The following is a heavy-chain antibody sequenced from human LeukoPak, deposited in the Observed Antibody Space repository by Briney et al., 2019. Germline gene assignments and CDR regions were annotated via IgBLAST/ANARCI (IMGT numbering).Heavy chain of an antibody. CDR1: GFTFSDYY. CDR2: ISSSGSTI. V-gene: IGHV3-11*01. J-gene: IGHJ3*02. CDR3: ATGLYYYGSGSYRWENAFDI. D-gene: IGHD3-10*01. Sequence: PGGSLRLSCAASGFTFSDYYMSWIRQAPGKGLEWVSYISSSGSTIYYADSVKGRLTISRDNAKNSLYLQMNSLRAEDTAVYYCATGLYYYGSGSYRWENAFDIWGQGTMVTVSS.